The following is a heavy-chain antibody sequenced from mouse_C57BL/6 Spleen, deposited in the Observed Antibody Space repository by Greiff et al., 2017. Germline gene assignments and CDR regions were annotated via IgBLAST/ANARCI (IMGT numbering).Heavy chain of an antibody. D-gene: IGHD2-1*01. J-gene: IGHJ4*01. CDR3: ARNGGGNYDAMDY. V-gene: IGHV2-2*01. CDR1: GFSLTSYG. CDR2: IWSGGST. Sequence: VKLMESGPGLVQPSQSLSITCTVSGFSLTSYGVHWVRQSPGKGLEWLGVIWSGGSTDYNAAFISRLSISKDNSKSQVFFKMNSLQADDTAIYYCARNGGGNYDAMDYWGQGTSVTVSS.